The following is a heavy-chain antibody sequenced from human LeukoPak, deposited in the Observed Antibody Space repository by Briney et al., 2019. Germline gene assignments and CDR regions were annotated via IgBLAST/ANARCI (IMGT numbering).Heavy chain of an antibody. V-gene: IGHV4-38-2*01. CDR3: ARLIAAAGTS. Sequence: SETLSLTCAVSGHSISSGYYWGWIRQPPGKGLEWIGSIYHSGSTYYNPSLKSRVTISVDTSKNQFSLKLSSVTAADTAVYYCARLIAAAGTSWGQGTLVTVSS. CDR2: IYHSGST. D-gene: IGHD6-13*01. J-gene: IGHJ4*02. CDR1: GHSISSGYY.